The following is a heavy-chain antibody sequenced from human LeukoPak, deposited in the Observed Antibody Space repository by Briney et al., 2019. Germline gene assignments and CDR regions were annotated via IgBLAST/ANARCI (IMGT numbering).Heavy chain of an antibody. CDR2: IYSGGST. V-gene: IGHV3-53*01. CDR1: GFTLSTYS. J-gene: IGHJ4*02. D-gene: IGHD5-12*01. Sequence: PGGSQRLSCAASGFTLSTYSMNWVRQAPGKGLEWVSVIYSGGSTYYADSVKGRFTISRDNSKNTLYLQMNSLRAEDTAVYYCARGLRGYSGAYYFDYWGQGTLVTVSS. CDR3: ARGLRGYSGAYYFDY.